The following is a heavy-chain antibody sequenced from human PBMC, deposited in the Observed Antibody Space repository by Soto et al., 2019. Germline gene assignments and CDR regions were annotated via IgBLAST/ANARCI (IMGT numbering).Heavy chain of an antibody. J-gene: IGHJ5*02. CDR2: INVYNGDR. CDR1: GYIFTKYG. V-gene: IGHV1-18*01. D-gene: IGHD2-21*02. CDR3: ARLQLGGDRMLNWFDP. Sequence: QVQVVQSGPELKKPGASVKVSCKAQGYIFTKYGIGWVRQAPGHGLEWMGLINVYNGDRKVAQKFQDRVSMTTDTATDTAYMELKSLRSGDTAVYYCARLQLGGDRMLNWFDPWGQGTLVTVSP.